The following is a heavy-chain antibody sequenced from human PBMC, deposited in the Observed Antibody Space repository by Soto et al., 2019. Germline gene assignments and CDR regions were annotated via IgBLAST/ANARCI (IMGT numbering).Heavy chain of an antibody. D-gene: IGHD3-9*01. CDR3: ARGDYDILTGPPDKYYFDY. CDR2: IWNDGSDN. Sequence: HPGGSLRLSCAASGFTFNNYGMHWVRQAPGKGLEWVAVIWNDGSDNRYANSVKGRFTISRDNSKNTLYLQINSLRAEDTAVYYCARGDYDILTGPPDKYYFDYWGQGTPVTVSS. V-gene: IGHV3-33*01. J-gene: IGHJ4*02. CDR1: GFTFNNYG.